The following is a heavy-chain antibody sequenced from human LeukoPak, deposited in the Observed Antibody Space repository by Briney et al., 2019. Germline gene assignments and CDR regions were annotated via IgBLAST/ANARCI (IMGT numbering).Heavy chain of an antibody. D-gene: IGHD1-26*01. CDR2: IYYSGST. J-gene: IGHJ4*02. CDR1: GGSISSYH. V-gene: IGHV4-59*01. Sequence: SETLSLTCTVSGGSISSYHWRWIRQPPGKGLEWIGYIYYSGSTNYNPPLKSRVTISVDTSKNQFSLKLSSVTAADTAVYYCARDFSVGAPDYWGQGTLVTVSS. CDR3: ARDFSVGAPDY.